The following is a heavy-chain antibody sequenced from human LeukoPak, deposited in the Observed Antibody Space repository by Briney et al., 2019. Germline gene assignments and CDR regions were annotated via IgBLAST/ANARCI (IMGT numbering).Heavy chain of an antibody. CDR1: GGSIGSYY. V-gene: IGHV4-59*08. J-gene: IGHJ4*02. CDR3: ARHPSAHFDY. CDR2: IYYSGST. Sequence: SETLSLTCTVSGGSIGSYYWSWIRQAPGKGLEWIGYIYYSGSTKYNPSLKSRVTISVDTSKNQFSLKLSSVTAADTAVYFCARHPSAHFDYWGQGTPVTVSS.